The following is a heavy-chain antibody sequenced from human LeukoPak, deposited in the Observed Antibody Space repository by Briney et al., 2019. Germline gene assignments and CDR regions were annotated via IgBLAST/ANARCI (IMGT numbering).Heavy chain of an antibody. Sequence: GGSLRLSCAASGFTFSGYAMHWVRQAPGKGLEYVSAISSNGGSTYYANSVKGRFTISRDNSKNTLYLQMGSLRAEDMAVYYCARASNRKALTYYFDYWGQGTLVTVSS. J-gene: IGHJ4*02. CDR3: ARASNRKALTYYFDY. D-gene: IGHD2/OR15-2a*01. V-gene: IGHV3-64*01. CDR1: GFTFSGYA. CDR2: ISSNGGST.